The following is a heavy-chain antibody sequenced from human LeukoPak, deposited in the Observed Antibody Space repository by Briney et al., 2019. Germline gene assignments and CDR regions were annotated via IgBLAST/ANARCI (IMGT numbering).Heavy chain of an antibody. CDR3: ARGYYYYYGMDV. Sequence: ASVKVSCKVSGYTLTELSMHWVRQAPGKGLEWMGGSDPEDGETIYAQKFQGRVTMTEDTSTDTAYMELSSLRSEDTAVYYCARGYYYYYGMDVWGQGTTVTVSS. CDR1: GYTLTELS. V-gene: IGHV1-24*01. J-gene: IGHJ6*02. CDR2: SDPEDGET.